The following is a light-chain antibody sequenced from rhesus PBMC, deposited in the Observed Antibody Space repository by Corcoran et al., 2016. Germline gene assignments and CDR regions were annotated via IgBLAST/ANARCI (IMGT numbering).Light chain of an antibody. CDR2: STS. CDR3: LQGYSTPFT. Sequence: DIQMTQSPSSLSASVGDRVTITCRASQGISDFLSWYQQKPGKAPNRLIYSTSTLESGVPSRFSGIGSGTDFTLTISSLQPEGFAAYYCLQGYSTPFTFGGGTKVELK. CDR1: QGISDF. J-gene: IGKJ4*01. V-gene: IGKV1-36*02.